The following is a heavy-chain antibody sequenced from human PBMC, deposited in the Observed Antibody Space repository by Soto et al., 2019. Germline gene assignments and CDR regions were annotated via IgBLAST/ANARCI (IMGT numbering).Heavy chain of an antibody. CDR2: IYSSGST. CDR1: GGSIRGGDFY. CDR3: AREEAVRIERWFDP. D-gene: IGHD2-15*01. V-gene: IGHV4-30-4*01. J-gene: IGHJ5*02. Sequence: PSETLSLTCTVSGGSIRGGDFYWTWIRQPPGKGLEWIGYIYSSGSTSYNPSVKSRVTISRDTSKNQFSLKLTSVTAADTAVYYCAREEAVRIERWFDPWGQGALVTVSS.